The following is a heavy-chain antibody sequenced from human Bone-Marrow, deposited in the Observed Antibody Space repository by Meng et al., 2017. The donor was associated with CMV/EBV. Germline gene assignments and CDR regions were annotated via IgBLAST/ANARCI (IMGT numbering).Heavy chain of an antibody. V-gene: IGHV4-39*07. D-gene: IGHD3-16*02. J-gene: IGHJ4*02. CDR2: IYYSGST. CDR3: ARGRSLVSPFDY. Sequence: GSLRLSCTVSGGSISSSSYYWGWIRQPPGKGLEWIGSIYYSGSTYYNPSLKSRVTISVDTSKNQFSLKLSSVTAADTAVYYCARGRSLVSPFDYWGQGTLVTVSS. CDR1: GGSISSSSYY.